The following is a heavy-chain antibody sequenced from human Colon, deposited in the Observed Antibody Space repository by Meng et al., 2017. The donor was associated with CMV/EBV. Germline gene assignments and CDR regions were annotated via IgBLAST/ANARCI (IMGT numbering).Heavy chain of an antibody. CDR2: ISSSGSTI. J-gene: IGHJ6*02. CDR1: GFTFSDYY. Sequence: GESLKISCAASGFTFSDYYMSWIRQAPGKGLEWVSYISSSGSTIYYADSVKGRFTISRDNAKNSLYLQMHSLRAEDTAVYYCTKEGYVVVREGWGMDVWGQGTTVTVSS. D-gene: IGHD2-21*01. CDR3: TKEGYVVVREGWGMDV. V-gene: IGHV3-11*01.